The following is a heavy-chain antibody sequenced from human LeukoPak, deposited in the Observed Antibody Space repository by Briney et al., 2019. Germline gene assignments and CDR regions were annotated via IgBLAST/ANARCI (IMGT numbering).Heavy chain of an antibody. V-gene: IGHV4-4*02. CDR3: ARVTRSGSYYYYYGMDV. CDR2: IYHSGST. Sequence: SETLSLTCAVSGGSISSSNWWSWVRQPPGKGLEWIGEIYHSGSTNYNPSLKSRVTISVDTSKNQFSLKLSSVTAADTAVYYCARVTRSGSYYYYYGMDVWGQGTTVTVSS. J-gene: IGHJ6*02. D-gene: IGHD1-26*01. CDR1: GGSISSSNW.